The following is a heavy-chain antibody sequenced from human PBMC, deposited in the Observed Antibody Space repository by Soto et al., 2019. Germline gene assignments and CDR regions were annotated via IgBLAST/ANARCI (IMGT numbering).Heavy chain of an antibody. J-gene: IGHJ4*02. Sequence: SVKVSWKGSGYNFNRPGITWVRQAPGQGLEWMGWISGYNGDRNYEQKFKGRVTLSTDTLTSTVYLELKSVRFDDTAVYYCARVRLVAPREIHFWGQATLVTVSS. CDR3: ARVRLVAPREIHF. CDR2: ISGYNGDR. D-gene: IGHD5-12*01. V-gene: IGHV1-18*04. CDR1: GYNFNRPG.